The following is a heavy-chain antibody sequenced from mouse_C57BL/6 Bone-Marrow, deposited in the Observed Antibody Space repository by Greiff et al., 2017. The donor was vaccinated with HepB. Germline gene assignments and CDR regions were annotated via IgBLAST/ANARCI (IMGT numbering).Heavy chain of an antibody. J-gene: IGHJ3*01. CDR2: INPSTGGT. CDR1: GYSFTGYY. V-gene: IGHV1-42*01. D-gene: IGHD1-1*01. CDR3: ARGYYGSSFWFAY. Sequence: EVKLQESGPELVKPGASVKISCKASGYSFTGYYMNWVKQSPEKSLEWIGEINPSTGGTTYNQKFKAKATLTVDKSSSTAYMQLKSLTSEDSAVYYCARGYYGSSFWFAYWGQGTLVTVSA.